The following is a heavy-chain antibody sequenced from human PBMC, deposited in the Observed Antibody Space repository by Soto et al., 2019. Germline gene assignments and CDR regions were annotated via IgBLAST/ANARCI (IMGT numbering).Heavy chain of an antibody. CDR3: TTDPNIVATMGNDY. CDR2: IKSKTDGGTT. J-gene: IGHJ4*02. Sequence: GGSLRLSCAASGFTFSNTMFNWVRQAPGKGLEWVGRIKSKTDGGTTDYAAPVKGRFTISRDDSKNTLYLQMNSLKTEDTAVYYCTTDPNIVATMGNDYWGQGTLVTVSS. V-gene: IGHV3-15*01. D-gene: IGHD5-12*01. CDR1: GFTFSNTM.